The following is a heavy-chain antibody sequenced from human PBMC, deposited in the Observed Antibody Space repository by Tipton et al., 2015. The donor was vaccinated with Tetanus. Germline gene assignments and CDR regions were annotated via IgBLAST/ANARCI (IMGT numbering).Heavy chain of an antibody. V-gene: IGHV4-39*02. Sequence: TLSLTCTVSGGSISSSSYYWGWIRQPPGKGLEWIGSIYYNGSTYYNPSLKSRVTISVDTSKNQFSLKLSSVTAADTAVYYCARDYVPAANYYYYYGMDVWGQGTTVTVSS. J-gene: IGHJ6*02. CDR2: IYYNGST. CDR3: ARDYVPAANYYYYYGMDV. D-gene: IGHD2-2*01. CDR1: GGSISSSSYY.